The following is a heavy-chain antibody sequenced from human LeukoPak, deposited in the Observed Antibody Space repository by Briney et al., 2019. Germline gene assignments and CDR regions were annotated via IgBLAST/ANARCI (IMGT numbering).Heavy chain of an antibody. Sequence: GGSLRLSCVGSGFIFIDHSLHWVRRHPEKGLMWVSRVNADGGGAIYARSVEGRFAISRDNPKNTLYLEMNSLTAEDTGIYFCTRDASDCGGDCFWAWGQGTLVTVS. CDR3: TRDASDCGGDCFWA. D-gene: IGHD2-21*02. CDR2: VNADGGGA. J-gene: IGHJ5*02. V-gene: IGHV3-74*01. CDR1: GFIFIDHS.